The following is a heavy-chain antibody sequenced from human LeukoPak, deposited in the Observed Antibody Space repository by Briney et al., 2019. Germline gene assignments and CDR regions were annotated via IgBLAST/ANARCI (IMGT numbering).Heavy chain of an antibody. V-gene: IGHV4-30-4*01. D-gene: IGHD1-14*01. Sequence: SETLSLTCTVSGGSISSGDYYWSWIRQPPGKGLEWIGYIYYSGGTYYNPSLKSRVTISVDRSKNQFSLKLSSVTAADTAVYYCAREEKTGLFDYWGQGTLVTVSS. CDR1: GGSISSGDYY. CDR2: IYYSGGT. J-gene: IGHJ4*02. CDR3: AREEKTGLFDY.